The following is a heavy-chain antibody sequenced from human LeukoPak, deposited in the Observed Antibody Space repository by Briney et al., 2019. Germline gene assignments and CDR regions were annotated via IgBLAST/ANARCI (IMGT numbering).Heavy chain of an antibody. CDR3: ARVPVVPAASNWFDP. CDR1: GGTFSSYA. CDR2: IIPILGIA. V-gene: IGHV1-69*04. D-gene: IGHD2-2*01. Sequence: SVKVSCKASGGTFSSYAISWVRQAPGQGLEWVGRIIPILGIANYAQKFQGRVTITADKSTSTAYMELSSLRSEDTAVYYCARVPVVPAASNWFDPWGQGTLVTVSS. J-gene: IGHJ5*02.